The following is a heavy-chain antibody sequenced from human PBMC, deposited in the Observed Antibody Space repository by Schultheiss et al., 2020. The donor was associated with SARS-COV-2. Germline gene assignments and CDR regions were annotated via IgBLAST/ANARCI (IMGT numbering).Heavy chain of an antibody. CDR3: ARGQLERRRDYYYYGMDV. V-gene: IGHV4-59*12. CDR1: GGSISSYY. D-gene: IGHD1-1*01. Sequence: SETLSLTCTVSGGSISSYYWSWIRQPPGKGLEWIGYIFYSGSTNYNPSLRSRVTMSVDTSKNQFSLKLSSVTAADTAVYYCARGQLERRRDYYYYGMDVWGQGTTVTVSS. CDR2: IFYSGST. J-gene: IGHJ6*02.